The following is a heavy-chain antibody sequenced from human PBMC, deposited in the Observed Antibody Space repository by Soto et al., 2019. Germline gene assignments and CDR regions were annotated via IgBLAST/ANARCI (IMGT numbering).Heavy chain of an antibody. Sequence: ASVKVSCKASGYTFTSYGISWVRQAPGQGLECIGWISAYNGNTNYAQKLQGRVTMTTDTSTSTAYLELRSLRSDDTAVYYCAREGSGWYIVDYYYYYGMDVWGQGTTVTVSS. CDR1: GYTFTSYG. CDR2: ISAYNGNT. D-gene: IGHD6-19*01. CDR3: AREGSGWYIVDYYYYYGMDV. J-gene: IGHJ6*02. V-gene: IGHV1-18*01.